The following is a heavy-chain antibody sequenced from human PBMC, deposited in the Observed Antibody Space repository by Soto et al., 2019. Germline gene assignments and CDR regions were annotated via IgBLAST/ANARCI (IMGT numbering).Heavy chain of an antibody. Sequence: TSETLSLTCNVSCGSIYTYYWNWIRQSPGKGLEWIVYISDGGSSNYNPSLKSRVTISVDTYKKQVSLKLSSVTAADTAVYYCARRDSSGYYYIWGKGTRVTVSS. CDR1: CGSIYTYY. CDR3: ARRDSSGYYYI. D-gene: IGHD3-22*01. V-gene: IGHV4-59*12. J-gene: IGHJ6*04. CDR2: ISDGGSS.